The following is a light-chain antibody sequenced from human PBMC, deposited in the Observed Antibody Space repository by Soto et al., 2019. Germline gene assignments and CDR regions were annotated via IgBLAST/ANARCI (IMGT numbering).Light chain of an antibody. V-gene: IGKV1-27*01. Sequence: DIQMTQSPSSLSASVWDRVTITCRASQAINNYLAWYQQKPGKVPTLLISAASTLQSGVPSRFSGSGSGTDFTLTISSLQPEDVATYYCQKFNAVPTFGGGTKVEI. CDR1: QAINNY. CDR3: QKFNAVPT. J-gene: IGKJ4*01. CDR2: AAS.